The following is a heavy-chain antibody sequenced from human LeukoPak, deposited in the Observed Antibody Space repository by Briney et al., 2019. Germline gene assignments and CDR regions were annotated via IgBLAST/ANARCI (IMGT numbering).Heavy chain of an antibody. CDR1: GFTFDDYA. CDR3: AKGYCSSSSCSRFDP. D-gene: IGHD2-15*01. Sequence: GGSLRLSCAASGFTFDDYAMHWVRQAPGEGLEWVSGISWNSGSIGYGDSVKGRFTISRDNAKNSLYLQMNSLRAEDTALYYCAKGYCSSSSCSRFDPWGQGTLVTVSS. J-gene: IGHJ5*02. CDR2: ISWNSGSI. V-gene: IGHV3-9*01.